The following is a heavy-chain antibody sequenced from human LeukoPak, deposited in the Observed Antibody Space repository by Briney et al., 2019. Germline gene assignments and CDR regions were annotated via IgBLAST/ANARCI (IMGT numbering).Heavy chain of an antibody. CDR3: ARDRRYGYYFDY. CDR1: GFTFSSYE. V-gene: IGHV3-48*03. J-gene: IGHJ4*02. CDR2: ISSSGSTL. Sequence: GGSLRLPCAASGFTFSSYELNWVRQAPGKGPEWVSYISSSGSTLYYADSVKGRFTISRDNAKNSLYLQMNSLRAEDTAVYYCARDRRYGYYFDYWGQRILVTVSS. D-gene: IGHD5-18*01.